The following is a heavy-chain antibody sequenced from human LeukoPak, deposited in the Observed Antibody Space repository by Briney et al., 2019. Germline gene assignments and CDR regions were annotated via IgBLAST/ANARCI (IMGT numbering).Heavy chain of an antibody. CDR1: GGTFNNSA. V-gene: IGHV1-69*05. CDR3: GRDVHGEYGSGWFDP. CDR2: IMPLFGTA. J-gene: IGHJ5*02. Sequence: GASVKVSCKTSGGTFNNSAISWVRQAPGQGLEWLGGIMPLFGTAGYAQKFQGRVTITKDESTRTVYLELTSLTSDDTAVYYCGRDVHGEYGSGWFDPWGQGTLVSVSS. D-gene: IGHD4-17*01.